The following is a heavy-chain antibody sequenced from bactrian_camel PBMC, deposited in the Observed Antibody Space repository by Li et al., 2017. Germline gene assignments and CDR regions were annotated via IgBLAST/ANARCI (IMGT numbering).Heavy chain of an antibody. CDR3: AADGDCTVAYNY. CDR2: LYSRSGST. D-gene: IGHD6*01. CDR1: GYTYSTLC. V-gene: IGHV3-2*01. Sequence: QVQLVESGGGSVSPGVSLRLSCTGSGYTYSTLCMGWFRQAPGKEREGVASLYSRSGSTYYAGSVKGRFTISQDNAKNTLYLQMSNLKPEDTAMYYCAADGDCTVAYNYWGQGTQVTVS. J-gene: IGHJ4*01.